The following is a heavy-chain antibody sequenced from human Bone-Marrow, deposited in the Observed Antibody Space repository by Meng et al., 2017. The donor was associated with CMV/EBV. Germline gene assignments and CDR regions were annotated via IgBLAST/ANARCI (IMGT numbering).Heavy chain of an antibody. V-gene: IGHV4-30-4*08. Sequence: SETLSLTCTVSGGSISSGDYYWSWIRQPPGKGLEWIGYIYYSGSTYYNPSLKSRVTISVDTSKNQFSLKLSSVTAADTAVYYCARVSDAIFGAFDYWGQGQLVTVSS. CDR2: IYYSGST. CDR3: ARVSDAIFGAFDY. J-gene: IGHJ4*02. CDR1: GGSISSGDYY. D-gene: IGHD3-3*01.